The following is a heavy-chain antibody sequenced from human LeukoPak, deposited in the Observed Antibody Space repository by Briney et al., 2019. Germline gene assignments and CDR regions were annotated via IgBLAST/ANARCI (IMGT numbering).Heavy chain of an antibody. Sequence: GGSLRLSCAASGFTFSSYSMSWVRQAPGKGLEWVSSISSSSSYIYYADSLKGRFTISRDNAKNSLYLQMNSLRAEDTAVYYCTRARAVASFYGFDPWGQGTLVTVSS. CDR2: ISSSSSYI. J-gene: IGHJ5*02. CDR1: GFTFSSYS. CDR3: TRARAVASFYGFDP. V-gene: IGHV3-21*01. D-gene: IGHD6-19*01.